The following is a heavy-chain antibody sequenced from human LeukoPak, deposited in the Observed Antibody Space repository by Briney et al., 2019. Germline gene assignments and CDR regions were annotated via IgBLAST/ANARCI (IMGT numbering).Heavy chain of an antibody. D-gene: IGHD3-10*01. CDR3: AKGGGSESYYYYYGMDV. J-gene: IGHJ6*02. CDR2: INGGGGST. V-gene: IGHV3-23*01. Sequence: ASVKVSCKASGGTFSSYAMSWVRQAPGKGLEWVSTINGGGGSTYYADSVKGRFTISRDNSKNTLYLQMNSLRAEDTAVYYCAKGGGSESYYYYYGMDVWGQGTTVTVSS. CDR1: GGTFSSYA.